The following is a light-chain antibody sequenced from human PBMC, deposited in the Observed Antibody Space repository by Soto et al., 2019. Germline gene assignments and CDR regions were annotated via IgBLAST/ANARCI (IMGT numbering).Light chain of an antibody. V-gene: IGKV3-15*01. J-gene: IGKJ4*01. Sequence: EIVMTQSPATLSVSPGERATLSCRASQSVSSNFAWYQQKPGQAPRLLIYGASTRATGIPARFSGSGSGTEFTLTISSLQSEDFAVYHCQQYNTWPPLTFGGGTKVEI. CDR1: QSVSSN. CDR2: GAS. CDR3: QQYNTWPPLT.